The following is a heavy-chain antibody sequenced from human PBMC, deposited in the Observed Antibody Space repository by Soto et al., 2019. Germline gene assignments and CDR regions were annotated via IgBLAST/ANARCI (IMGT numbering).Heavy chain of an antibody. CDR3: ARAGKRIAAASAFAY. J-gene: IGHJ4*02. V-gene: IGHV3-21*01. CDR2: ISSSSSYI. D-gene: IGHD6-13*01. CDR1: GFIFSDYS. Sequence: EVQLVESGGGLVKPGGSLRLSCAASGFIFSDYSMNWVRQAPGKGLEWVSSISSSSSYIYYADSVRGRFTVSRDNAKNSLVLQMNSLSAEDTAIYYCARAGKRIAAASAFAYWGQGTLVNVS.